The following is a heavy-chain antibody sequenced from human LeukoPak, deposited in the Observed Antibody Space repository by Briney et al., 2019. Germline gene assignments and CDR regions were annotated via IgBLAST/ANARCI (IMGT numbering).Heavy chain of an antibody. CDR3: ARSDEYSSSWYLGDY. Sequence: SVKVSCKASGGTFSSYAISWVRQAPGQGLEWMGGIIPIFGTANYAQKFQGRVTITADESTSTAYMELSSLRSEDTAVYYCARSDEYSSSWYLGDYWGQGTLVTVSS. CDR2: IIPIFGTA. D-gene: IGHD6-13*01. V-gene: IGHV1-69*13. J-gene: IGHJ4*02. CDR1: GGTFSSYA.